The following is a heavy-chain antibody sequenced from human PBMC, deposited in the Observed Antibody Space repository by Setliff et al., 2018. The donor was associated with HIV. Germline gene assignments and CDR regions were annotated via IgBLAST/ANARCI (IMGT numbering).Heavy chain of an antibody. CDR3: ARGAAVTTSYYYGMDV. J-gene: IGHJ6*02. CDR1: GFTFSSYW. V-gene: IGHV3-23*01. CDR2: ISGSGGST. D-gene: IGHD4-4*01. Sequence: GGSLRLSCAASGFTFSSYWMHWVRQAPGKGLVWVSAISGSGGSTYYADSVKGRFTISRDNTKNTLSLQMNSLRAEDTAVYYCARGAAVTTSYYYGMDVWGQGTTVTVSS.